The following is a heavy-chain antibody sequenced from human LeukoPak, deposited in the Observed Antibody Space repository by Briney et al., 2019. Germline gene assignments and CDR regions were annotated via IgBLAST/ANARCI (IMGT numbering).Heavy chain of an antibody. CDR2: FSNDEGCT. CDR3: ARDYYYGLDV. J-gene: IGHJ6*02. V-gene: IGHV3-74*01. CDR1: GFTFSSYW. Sequence: QAGGSLRLSCAASGFTFSSYWIHWVRQAPGKGLVWVSRFSNDEGCTVYADSVKGRFTISRDNAKNTLYLQMDSLRADDTAVYYCARDYYYGLDVWGQGTTVTVSS.